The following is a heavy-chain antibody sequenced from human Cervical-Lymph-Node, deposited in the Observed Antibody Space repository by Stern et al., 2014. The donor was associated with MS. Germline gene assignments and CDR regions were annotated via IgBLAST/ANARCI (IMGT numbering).Heavy chain of an antibody. CDR2: INPNSGGT. V-gene: IGHV1-2*04. CDR1: GYTFTRYY. Sequence: MQLVESGAEVKKPGPSVKVSCKASGYTFTRYYIHRVRPAPGHGLEWMGCINPNSGGTNYAQKFQGWVTMTRDTSISTAYMELSRLRSDDTAVYYCARDHRYGSADLVFDYWGQGTLVTVSS. D-gene: IGHD3-10*01. CDR3: ARDHRYGSADLVFDY. J-gene: IGHJ4*02.